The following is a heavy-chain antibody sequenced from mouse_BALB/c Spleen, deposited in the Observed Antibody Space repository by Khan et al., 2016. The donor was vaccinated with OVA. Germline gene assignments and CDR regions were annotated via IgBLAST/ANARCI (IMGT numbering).Heavy chain of an antibody. CDR2: INPSNGYS. J-gene: IGHJ3*01. D-gene: IGHD2-12*01. CDR1: GYTFTSYT. CDR3: VSDGAYHSNDCWFAY. V-gene: IGHV1-4*01. Sequence: VQLQQSGAELARPGASVKMSCKASGYTFTSYTIHWIKLRPGQGLEWIGYINPSNGYSNYNQKFKDKVTLTADKSSTTAYMQLSSLTSDDSAVYTCVSDGAYHSNDCWFAYWGLGTLVTVSA.